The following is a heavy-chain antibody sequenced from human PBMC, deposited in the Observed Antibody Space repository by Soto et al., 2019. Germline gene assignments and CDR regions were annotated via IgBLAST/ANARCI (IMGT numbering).Heavy chain of an antibody. V-gene: IGHV3-33*01. CDR3: ARGSIPGSSWGRGYYFDY. CDR1: GFTFSSYG. CDR2: IWYDGSNK. J-gene: IGHJ4*02. Sequence: QVQLVESGGGVVQPGRSLRLSCAASGFTFSSYGMHWVRQAPGKGLEWVAVIWYDGSNKYYADSVKGRFTIFRDNSKNKLYLQMNSLRAEDTAVYYCARGSIPGSSWGRGYYFDYWGQGTLVTVSS. D-gene: IGHD6-13*01.